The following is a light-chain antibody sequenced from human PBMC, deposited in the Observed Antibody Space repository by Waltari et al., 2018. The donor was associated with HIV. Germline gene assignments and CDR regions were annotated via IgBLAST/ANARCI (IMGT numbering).Light chain of an antibody. Sequence: DIQMTQSPSSLSASVGDRVTITCRASQSISSYLNWYQQKPGKAPKLLICAASSLQSRVPSRFSGSGSGTDFTLTISSLQPEDFATYYCQQSYSTPRTFGQGTKLEIK. CDR3: QQSYSTPRT. CDR1: QSISSY. J-gene: IGKJ2*02. CDR2: AAS. V-gene: IGKV1-39*01.